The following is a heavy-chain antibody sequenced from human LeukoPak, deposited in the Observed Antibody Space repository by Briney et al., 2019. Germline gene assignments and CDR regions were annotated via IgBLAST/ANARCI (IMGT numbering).Heavy chain of an antibody. J-gene: IGHJ6*02. V-gene: IGHV1-69*04. Sequence: ASVKVSCKASGGTFSSYAISWVRQAPGQGLEWMGRIIPILGIANYAQKFQGRVTITADKSTSTAYMELRSLRSDDTAVYYCARDYADTAMVTYYYYGMDVWGQGTTVTVSS. D-gene: IGHD5-18*01. CDR2: IIPILGIA. CDR1: GGTFSSYA. CDR3: ARDYADTAMVTYYYYGMDV.